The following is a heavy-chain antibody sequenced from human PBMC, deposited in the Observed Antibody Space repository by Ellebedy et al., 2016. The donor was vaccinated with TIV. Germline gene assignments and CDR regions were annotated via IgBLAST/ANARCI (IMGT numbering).Heavy chain of an antibody. CDR3: ARRITGTYGDDALDI. CDR1: GFTVSYTY. J-gene: IGHJ3*02. CDR2: IQTGGDT. D-gene: IGHD1-20*01. Sequence: GGSLRLSCAASGFTVSYTYMSWVRQAPGKGLEWVSVIQTGGDTYYADSVRGRFTISRDSSKNTLYLQMNSLRAEDTAVYYCARRITGTYGDDALDIWGQGTMATVSS. V-gene: IGHV3-53*01.